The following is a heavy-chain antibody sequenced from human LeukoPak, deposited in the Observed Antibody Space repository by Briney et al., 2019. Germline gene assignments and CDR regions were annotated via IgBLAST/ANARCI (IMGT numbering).Heavy chain of an antibody. Sequence: SETLSLTCTVPGGSISSYYWSWIRQPPGKGLEWIGYIYYSRSINYKPSRQSRVTISVDTSKNQFSLKLSAVTAADTAVYYCASAYYYYYMDVWGKGTTVTVSS. J-gene: IGHJ6*03. CDR1: GGSISSYY. V-gene: IGHV4-59*01. CDR2: IYYSRSI. CDR3: ASAYYYYYMDV.